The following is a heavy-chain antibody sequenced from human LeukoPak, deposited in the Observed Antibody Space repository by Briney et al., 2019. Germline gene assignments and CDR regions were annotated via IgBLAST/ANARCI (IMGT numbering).Heavy chain of an antibody. Sequence: PSGGSLRLSCAASGFTVSSNYMSWVRQAPGKGLEWVSTISGSGSSTYYADSVKGRFTISRDNSKNTLYLQMNSLRAEDTAGYYCSLVPNYWGQGALVTVSS. CDR3: SLVPNY. V-gene: IGHV3-23*01. D-gene: IGHD6-13*01. CDR1: GFTVSSNY. J-gene: IGHJ4*02. CDR2: ISGSGSST.